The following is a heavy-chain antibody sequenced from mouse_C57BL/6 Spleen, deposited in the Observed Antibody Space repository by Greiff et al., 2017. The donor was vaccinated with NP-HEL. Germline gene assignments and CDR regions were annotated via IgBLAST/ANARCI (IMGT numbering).Heavy chain of an antibody. CDR2: IYHRSGNT. Sequence: QVQLQQSGAELARPGASVKLSCKASGYTFTSYCISWVKQRAGQGLEWIGEIYHRSGNTYYNEKFKGKATLTADKSSSTAYMELRSLTSEDSAVYFCARWGVDYAMDYWGQGTSVTVSS. D-gene: IGHD1-1*01. V-gene: IGHV1-81*01. CDR3: ARWGVDYAMDY. CDR1: GYTFTSYC. J-gene: IGHJ4*01.